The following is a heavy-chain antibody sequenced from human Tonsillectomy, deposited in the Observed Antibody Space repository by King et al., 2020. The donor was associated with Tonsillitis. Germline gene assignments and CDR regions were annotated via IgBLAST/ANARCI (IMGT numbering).Heavy chain of an antibody. J-gene: IGHJ6*02. V-gene: IGHV4-59*01. CDR1: GGSISSYC. CDR2: IYDSENT. CDR3: ARARRYSSGWPFYYGMDV. D-gene: IGHD6-19*01. Sequence: VQLQESGPGLVKPSETLSLTCTVSGGSISSYCWSWIRQPPGKGLEWIGYIYDSENTNNNPSLKSRVTVSVDTSKNQFSLQLTSLTAADTAVYYCARARRYSSGWPFYYGMDVWGQGTTVIVS.